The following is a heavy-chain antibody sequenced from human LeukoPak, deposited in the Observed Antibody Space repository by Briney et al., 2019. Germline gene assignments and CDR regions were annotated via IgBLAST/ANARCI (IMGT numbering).Heavy chain of an antibody. J-gene: IGHJ5*02. CDR3: AIEGSSSSHWFDP. D-gene: IGHD6-6*01. Sequence: GASVKVSRKASGGTFSSYAISWVRQAPGQGLEWMGGIIPIFGTANYAQKFQGRVTITADESTSTAYMELSSLRSEDTAVYYCAIEGSSSSHWFDPWGQGTLVTVSS. V-gene: IGHV1-69*01. CDR2: IIPIFGTA. CDR1: GGTFSSYA.